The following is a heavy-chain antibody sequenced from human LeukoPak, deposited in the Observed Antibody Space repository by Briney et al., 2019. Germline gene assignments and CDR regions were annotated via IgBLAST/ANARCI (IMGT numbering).Heavy chain of an antibody. V-gene: IGHV4-30-4*08. CDR1: GGSISSGDYY. D-gene: IGHD3-3*01. CDR3: AYYDFWSGDPAFDI. Sequence: SQTLSLTCTVSGGSISSGDYYWSWIRQPPGKGLEWIGYIYYSGSTYYNPSLKSRVTISVDTSKNQFSLKLSSLTATDTAVYYCAYYDFWSGDPAFDIWGQGAMVTVSS. J-gene: IGHJ3*02. CDR2: IYYSGST.